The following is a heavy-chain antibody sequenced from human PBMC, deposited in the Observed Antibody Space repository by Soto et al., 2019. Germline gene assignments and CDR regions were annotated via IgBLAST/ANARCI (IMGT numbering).Heavy chain of an antibody. CDR2: INPNSGGT. D-gene: IGHD6-19*01. CDR3: ARTPAPIAVAGTEYYFDY. CDR1: GYTFTGYY. V-gene: IGHV1-2*04. Sequence: ASVKVSCKASGYTFTGYYMHWVRQAPGQGLEWMGWINPNSGGTNYAQKFQGWVTMTRDTSISTAYMELSRLRSDDTALYYFARTPAPIAVAGTEYYFDYWGQGTLVTVSS. J-gene: IGHJ4*02.